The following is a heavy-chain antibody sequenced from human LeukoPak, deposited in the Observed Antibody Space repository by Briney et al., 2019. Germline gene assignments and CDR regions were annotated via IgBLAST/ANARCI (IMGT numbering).Heavy chain of an antibody. CDR3: ARQSGTYWGLDY. Sequence: ASVKVSCTASGYTFTGYYMHWVRQAPGQGLEWMGWINPNSGGTNYAQKFQGRVTMTRDTSIGTASMEFSSLTSDDTAVYHCARQSGTYWGLDYWGQGTLVTVSS. D-gene: IGHD1-26*01. J-gene: IGHJ4*02. V-gene: IGHV1-2*02. CDR1: GYTFTGYY. CDR2: INPNSGGT.